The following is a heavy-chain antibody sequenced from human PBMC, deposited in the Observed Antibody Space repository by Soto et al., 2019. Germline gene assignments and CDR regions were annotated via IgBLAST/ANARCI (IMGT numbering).Heavy chain of an antibody. D-gene: IGHD6-13*01. Sequence: GVSLRLSCAASGFTVSSTYMTWVRQAPGKGLEWVSVIYGGLTTSYADSVKGRFTISRDNSKNTVFLQMNSLRGEDTAVYYCARDRIEAAGTPRFNYYYGMDVWGQGTTVTVSS. V-gene: IGHV3-53*01. CDR1: GFTVSSTY. J-gene: IGHJ6*02. CDR3: ARDRIEAAGTPRFNYYYGMDV. CDR2: IYGGLTT.